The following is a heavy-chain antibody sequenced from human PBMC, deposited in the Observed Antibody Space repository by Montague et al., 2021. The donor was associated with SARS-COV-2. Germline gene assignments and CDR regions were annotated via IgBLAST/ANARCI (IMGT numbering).Heavy chain of an antibody. CDR1: GGSISSSNYY. D-gene: IGHD3-10*01. CDR2: MYYSGST. J-gene: IGHJ6*02. CDR3: ARDDIVLQGVTKGMDV. V-gene: IGHV4-39*07. Sequence: SETLSLTCTVSGGSISSSNYYWGWLRQPPGKGLGWIGNMYYSGSTYYNPSLKSRVTISIDTSKNQFSLKLSSVTAADTAVYYCARDDIVLQGVTKGMDVWGQGTTVTVSS.